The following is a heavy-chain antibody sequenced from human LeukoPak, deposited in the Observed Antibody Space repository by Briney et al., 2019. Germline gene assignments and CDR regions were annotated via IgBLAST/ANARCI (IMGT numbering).Heavy chain of an antibody. V-gene: IGHV3-66*01. Sequence: GGSLRLSCAASGFTVSSNYMSWVRQAPGKGLEWVSVLYTGGTTYYADSVKGRFTISRDNARNSLYLQMNSLRAEDTAVYYCARERGGGFDYWGQGTLVTVSS. D-gene: IGHD3-10*01. CDR3: ARERGGGFDY. J-gene: IGHJ4*02. CDR1: GFTVSSNY. CDR2: LYTGGTT.